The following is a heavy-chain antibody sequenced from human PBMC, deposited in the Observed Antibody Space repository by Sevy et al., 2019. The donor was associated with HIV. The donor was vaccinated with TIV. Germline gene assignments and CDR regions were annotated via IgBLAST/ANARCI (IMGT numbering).Heavy chain of an antibody. J-gene: IGHJ4*02. V-gene: IGHV3-53*01. CDR3: ARDSGYSSSWYYFDY. D-gene: IGHD6-13*01. Sequence: GGSLRLSCAASGFTVSSNYMSWVRQAPGKGLEWVSVIYSGGSTYYADSVKGRFTISRDNSKNTLYLQMNSLRAEDTAVYYCARDSGYSSSWYYFDYWGQGTLVTVSS. CDR1: GFTVSSNY. CDR2: IYSGGST.